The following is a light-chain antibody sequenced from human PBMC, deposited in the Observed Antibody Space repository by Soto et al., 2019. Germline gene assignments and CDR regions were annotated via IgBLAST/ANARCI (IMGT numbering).Light chain of an antibody. J-gene: IGLJ1*01. CDR2: EVS. CDR1: SSDFGSYNL. CDR3: CSYAGSSTPLI. V-gene: IGLV2-23*02. Sequence: QSALTQPASVSGSPGQSITISCTGTSSDFGSYNLVPWYQQHPGKAPKLMIYEVSKRPSGVSNRFSGSKSGNTASLTISGLQAEDEADYYCCSYAGSSTPLIFGTGTKVTVL.